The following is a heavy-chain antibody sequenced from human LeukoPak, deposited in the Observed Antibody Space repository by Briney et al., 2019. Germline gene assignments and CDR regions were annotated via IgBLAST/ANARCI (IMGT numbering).Heavy chain of an antibody. Sequence: SGGSLRLSCAASGFTFSSYWMHWVRQAPGKGLVWVSRINSDGSSSNYADSVKGRFTISRDNAKNTLYLQMNSPRAEDTAVYYCARSFSLDYFDSWGQGTLVTVSS. J-gene: IGHJ4*02. CDR1: GFTFSSYW. CDR3: ARSFSLDYFDS. D-gene: IGHD3-16*01. CDR2: INSDGSSS. V-gene: IGHV3-74*01.